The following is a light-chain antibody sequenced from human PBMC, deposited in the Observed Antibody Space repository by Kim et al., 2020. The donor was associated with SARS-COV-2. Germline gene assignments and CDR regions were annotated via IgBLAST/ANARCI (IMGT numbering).Light chain of an antibody. Sequence: SPGERATLSCRASQSVRSNYLAWYQQRPGQAPRLLIYATSSRATGIPDRFIGSGSGTDFTLTISRLEADDFAVYSCHQYGSSPWTFGQGTKVDIK. CDR1: QSVRSNY. CDR2: ATS. V-gene: IGKV3-20*01. CDR3: HQYGSSPWT. J-gene: IGKJ1*01.